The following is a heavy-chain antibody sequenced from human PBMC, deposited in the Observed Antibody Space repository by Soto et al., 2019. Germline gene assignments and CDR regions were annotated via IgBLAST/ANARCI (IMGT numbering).Heavy chain of an antibody. V-gene: IGHV1-8*01. Sequence: ASVKVSCKASGYTFTSYDINWVRQATGQGLEWMGWMNPNSGNTGYAQKFQGRVTMTRNTSISTAYMELSSLRSEDTAVYYCARGFCITTSGAANWFHPLGQAPLVTVPQ. CDR2: MNPNSGNT. CDR1: GYTFTSYD. D-gene: IGHD3-3*01. J-gene: IGHJ5*02. CDR3: ARGFCITTSGAANWFHP.